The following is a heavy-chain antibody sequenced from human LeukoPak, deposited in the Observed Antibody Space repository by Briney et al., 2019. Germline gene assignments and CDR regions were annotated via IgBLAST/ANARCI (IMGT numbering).Heavy chain of an antibody. CDR2: INPSGGST. V-gene: IGHV1-46*01. CDR3: ARSASDDILTGYPDY. J-gene: IGHJ4*02. Sequence: ASVKVSCKASGYTFTSYYLHWVRQAPGQGLEWMVIINPSGGSTYYAQKFQGRVTMTRNTSISTAYMELSSLRSEDTAVYYCARSASDDILTGYPDYWGQGTLVTVSS. D-gene: IGHD3-9*01. CDR1: GYTFTSYY.